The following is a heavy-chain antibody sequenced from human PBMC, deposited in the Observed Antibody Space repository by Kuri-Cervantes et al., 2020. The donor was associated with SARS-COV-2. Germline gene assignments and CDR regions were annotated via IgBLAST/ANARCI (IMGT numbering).Heavy chain of an antibody. CDR1: GYTFTSYG. CDR2: ISAYNGNT. Sequence: ASVKVSCKASGYTFTSYGISWVRQAPGQGLEWMGWISAYNGNTNYAQKLQGRVTMTTDTSTSTAYMELSSLRSEDTAVYYCARNGAGGGSGSYFYWGQGTLVTVSS. D-gene: IGHD3-10*01. CDR3: ARNGAGGGSGSYFY. J-gene: IGHJ4*02. V-gene: IGHV1-18*01.